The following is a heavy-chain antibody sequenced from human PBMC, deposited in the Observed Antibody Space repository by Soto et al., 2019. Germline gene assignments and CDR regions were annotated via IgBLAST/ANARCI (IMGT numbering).Heavy chain of an antibody. J-gene: IGHJ4*02. CDR2: IIPTFGTA. D-gene: IGHD5-12*01. CDR3: ARDGYNYEPDY. V-gene: IGHV1-69*13. CDR1: GGTFSSYP. Sequence: VASVKLCCKASGGTFSSYPRSWVRQAPGQGLEWMGGIIPTFGTANYAQKFQGRLTITADESTSTAYMELSSLRSDDTAVYYCARDGYNYEPDYWGQGTLVTVSS.